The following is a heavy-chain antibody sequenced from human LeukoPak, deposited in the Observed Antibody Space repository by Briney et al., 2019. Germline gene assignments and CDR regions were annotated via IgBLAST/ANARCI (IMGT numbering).Heavy chain of an antibody. Sequence: SETLSLTCTVSGGSISSSSYYWGWIRQPPGKGLEWLGSIYYSGSTYYNPSLKSRVTISVDTSKNQFSLKLSSVTAADTAVYYCARSAGPVVDSALDYWGQGTLVTVSS. CDR3: ARSAGPVVDSALDY. CDR2: IYYSGST. J-gene: IGHJ4*02. CDR1: GGSISSSSYY. V-gene: IGHV4-39*01. D-gene: IGHD2-15*01.